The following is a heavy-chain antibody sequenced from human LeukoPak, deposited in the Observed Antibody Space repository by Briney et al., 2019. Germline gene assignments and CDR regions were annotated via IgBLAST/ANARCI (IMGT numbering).Heavy chain of an antibody. CDR2: MNPNSGNT. CDR3: ARGDYGSGEGSNWFDP. Sequence: ASVKVSCKASGYTFSSYDINWVRQATGQGLEWMGCMNPNSGNTGYTQKFQGRVTMTRNTSISTAYMELSSLRSEDTAVYYCARGDYGSGEGSNWFDPWGQGTLVTVSS. D-gene: IGHD3-10*01. V-gene: IGHV1-8*01. J-gene: IGHJ5*02. CDR1: GYTFSSYD.